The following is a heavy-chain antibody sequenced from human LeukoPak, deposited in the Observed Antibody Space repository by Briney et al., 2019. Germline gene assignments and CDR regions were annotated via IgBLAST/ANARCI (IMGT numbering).Heavy chain of an antibody. CDR3: ARAAYCSGGSCYWGSLGFDP. Sequence: GASVKVSCKASGYTFTSYDINWVRQATGQGLEWMGWMNPNSGNTGYAQKFQGRATMTRNTSISTAYMELSSLRSEDTAVYYCARAAYCSGGSCYWGSLGFDPWGQGTLVTVSS. CDR2: MNPNSGNT. J-gene: IGHJ5*02. CDR1: GYTFTSYD. D-gene: IGHD2-15*01. V-gene: IGHV1-8*01.